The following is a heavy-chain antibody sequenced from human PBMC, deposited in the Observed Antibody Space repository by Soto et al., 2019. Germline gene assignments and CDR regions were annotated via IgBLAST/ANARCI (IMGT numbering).Heavy chain of an antibody. V-gene: IGHV3-30*18. CDR1: GFTFSSYG. CDR3: AKDLWSSGWTPAY. D-gene: IGHD6-19*01. J-gene: IGHJ4*02. CDR2: ISYDGSNK. Sequence: GGSLRLSCAASGFTFSSYGMHWVRQAPGKGLEWVAVISYDGSNKYYADSVKGRFTSSRDNSKNTLYLQMNSLRAEDTAVYYCAKDLWSSGWTPAYWGQGTLVTVSS.